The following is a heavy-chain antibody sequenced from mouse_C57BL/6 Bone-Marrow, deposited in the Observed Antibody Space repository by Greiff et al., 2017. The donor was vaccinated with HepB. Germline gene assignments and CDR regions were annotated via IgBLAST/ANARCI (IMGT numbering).Heavy chain of an antibody. V-gene: IGHV5-16*01. J-gene: IGHJ4*01. CDR1: GFTFSDYY. Sequence: EVQVVESEGGLVQPGSSMKLSCTASGFTFSDYYMAWVRQVPEKGLEWVANINYDGSSTYYLDSLKSRFIISRDNAKNILYLQMSSLKSEDTATYYCARVKGYGSSSYAMDYWGQGTSVTVSS. CDR3: ARVKGYGSSSYAMDY. D-gene: IGHD1-1*01. CDR2: INYDGSST.